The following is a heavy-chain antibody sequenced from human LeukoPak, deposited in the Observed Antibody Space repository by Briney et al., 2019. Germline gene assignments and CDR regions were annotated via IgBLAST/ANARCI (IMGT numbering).Heavy chain of an antibody. CDR1: GFSFSRYA. J-gene: IGHJ3*02. CDR3: ARESPIEGIASGQDAFDI. V-gene: IGHV3-30-3*01. CDR2: ISYDGSNK. D-gene: IGHD3-10*01. Sequence: GGSLRLSCVDSGFSFSRYAMHWVRQAPGKGLEWVAVISYDGSNKYYADSVKGRFTISRDNSKSTLYLQMNTLRGEDTAVYYCARESPIEGIASGQDAFDIRGQGTMVTVSS.